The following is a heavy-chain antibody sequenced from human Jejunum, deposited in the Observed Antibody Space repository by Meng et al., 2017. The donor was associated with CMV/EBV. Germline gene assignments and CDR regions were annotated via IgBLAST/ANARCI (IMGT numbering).Heavy chain of an antibody. CDR3: TKTPWGVPLNI. CDR2: ILPKFGRP. Sequence: GDTFNNFAVNWVRQAPGQGLEWMGGILPKFGRPNYAQKFQGRVTISTDESTGTAYVEVSSLGFEDTAIYYCTKTPWGVPLNIWGQGTLVTVSS. V-gene: IGHV1-69*05. J-gene: IGHJ4*01. CDR1: GDTFNNFA. D-gene: IGHD3-10*01.